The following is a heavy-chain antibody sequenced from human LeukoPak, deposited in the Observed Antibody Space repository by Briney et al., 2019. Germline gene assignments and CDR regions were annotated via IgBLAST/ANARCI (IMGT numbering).Heavy chain of an antibody. J-gene: IGHJ4*02. CDR1: GFTFSSYS. V-gene: IGHV3-21*01. D-gene: IGHD6-6*01. Sequence: GGSLRLSCAASGFTFSSYSMNWVRQAPGKGLEWVSSISSSSSYIYYADSVKGRFTISRDNAKNSLYLQMNSLRAEDTAVYYCARERIVARNLICWGQGTLATVSS. CDR2: ISSSSSYI. CDR3: ARERIVARNLIC.